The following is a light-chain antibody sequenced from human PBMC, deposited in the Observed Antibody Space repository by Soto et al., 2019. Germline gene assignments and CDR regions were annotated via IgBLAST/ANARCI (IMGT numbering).Light chain of an antibody. CDR1: TSDVGSYSL. CDR2: EVT. V-gene: IGLV2-23*02. J-gene: IGLJ1*01. CDR3: CSFAGSGSPYV. Sequence: QSALTQPASVSGSPGQSITISCTGATSDVGSYSLVSWYQQHPGKVPKLLFYEVTKRPSGVSNRFSGSKSGNTASLTISGLQAEDEADYYCCSFAGSGSPYVFGTGTKLTVL.